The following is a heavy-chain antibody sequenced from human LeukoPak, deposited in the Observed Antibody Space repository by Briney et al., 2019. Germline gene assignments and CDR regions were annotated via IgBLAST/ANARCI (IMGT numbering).Heavy chain of an antibody. V-gene: IGHV3-21*06. D-gene: IGHD7-27*01. CDR3: ARDLPGVPIDH. CDR2: ITTGSTDI. CDR1: GFTFSTYN. Sequence: GGSLRLSCAASGFTFSTYNLNWIRQAPGKGLEWVSSITTGSTDIYYADSLKGRFTISRDDAKNSVYLQMNSLRVEDTAVYYCARDLPGVPIDHWGQGILVTVSS. J-gene: IGHJ4*02.